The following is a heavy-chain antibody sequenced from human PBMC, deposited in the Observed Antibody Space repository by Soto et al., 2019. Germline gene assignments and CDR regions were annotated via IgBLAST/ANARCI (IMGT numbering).Heavy chain of an antibody. D-gene: IGHD3-9*01. V-gene: IGHV1-18*01. Sequence: GASVKVSCKASGYTFTSYGISWVRQAPGQGLEWMGWISAYNGNTNYAQKLQGRVTMTTDTSTSTAYMELRSLRSDDTAVYDCARDGYYDILTGLLGDFDYWGQGTLVTVS. J-gene: IGHJ4*02. CDR1: GYTFTSYG. CDR3: ARDGYYDILTGLLGDFDY. CDR2: ISAYNGNT.